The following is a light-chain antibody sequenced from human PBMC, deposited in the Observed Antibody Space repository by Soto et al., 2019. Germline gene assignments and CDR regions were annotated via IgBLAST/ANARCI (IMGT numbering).Light chain of an antibody. CDR2: ATS. Sequence: DIHISQSPSSLSASVGDRVTITCRAIRNIDTYLSWYQQKAGKAPKLLIFATSTLQSGVPSRFSGSGSGTDFTLTISSLRPEDFGTYYCHQTFTPPLTFGGGTKVDIK. CDR3: HQTFTPPLT. CDR1: RNIDTY. V-gene: IGKV1-39*01. J-gene: IGKJ4*01.